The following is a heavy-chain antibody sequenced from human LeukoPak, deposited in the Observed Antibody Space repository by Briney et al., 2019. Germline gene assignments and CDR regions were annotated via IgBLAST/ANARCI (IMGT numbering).Heavy chain of an antibody. CDR2: VKQDGSEK. Sequence: GGSLRLSCEASEFTFSNYWMSWVRQAPGKGLEWVANVKQDGSEKYYVDSVKGRFTISRDNAKNSLYLQMNSLRAEDTAVYYCARDPYYYASDYWGRGTLVTVSS. J-gene: IGHJ4*02. CDR3: ARDPYYYASDY. D-gene: IGHD3-10*01. V-gene: IGHV3-7*01. CDR1: EFTFSNYW.